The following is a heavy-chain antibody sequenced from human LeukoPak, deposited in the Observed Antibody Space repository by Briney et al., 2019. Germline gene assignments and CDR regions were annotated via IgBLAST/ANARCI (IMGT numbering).Heavy chain of an antibody. Sequence: GGSLRLSCAASGFTFSSYAVHWVRQAPGKGLEWVAVISYDGSNKYYADSVKGRFTISRDNSKNTLYLQMNSLRAEDTAVYYCARDYEGIAVAGTGGGFDYWGQGTLVTISS. D-gene: IGHD6-19*01. CDR2: ISYDGSNK. CDR3: ARDYEGIAVAGTGGGFDY. V-gene: IGHV3-30-3*01. J-gene: IGHJ4*01. CDR1: GFTFSSYA.